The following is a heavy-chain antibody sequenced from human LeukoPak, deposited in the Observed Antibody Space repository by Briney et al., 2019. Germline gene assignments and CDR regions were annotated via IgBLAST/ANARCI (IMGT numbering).Heavy chain of an antibody. J-gene: IGHJ4*02. CDR2: INHSGST. V-gene: IGHV4-34*01. CDR1: GFTFSSYA. Sequence: LRLSCAASGFTFSSYAMHWVRQPPGKGLEWIGEINHSGSTNYNPSLKSRVTISVDTSKNQFSLKLSSVTAADTAVYYCARGMTTVTYAHFDYWGQGTLVTVSS. D-gene: IGHD4-17*01. CDR3: ARGMTTVTYAHFDY.